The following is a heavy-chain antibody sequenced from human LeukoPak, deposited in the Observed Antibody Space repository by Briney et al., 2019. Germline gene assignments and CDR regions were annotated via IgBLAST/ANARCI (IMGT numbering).Heavy chain of an antibody. CDR2: ISGSGGRT. V-gene: IGHV3-23*01. CDR3: AATYGSGSRGDAFDI. Sequence: GGSLRLSCAASGFTFSSHGMNWVRQTTGKGLEWVSGISGSGGRTHYADSVKGRFTISRDNSKKMLYLQMNSLRAEDTAVYYCAATYGSGSRGDAFDIWGQGTMVTVSS. CDR1: GFTFSSHG. J-gene: IGHJ3*02. D-gene: IGHD3-10*01.